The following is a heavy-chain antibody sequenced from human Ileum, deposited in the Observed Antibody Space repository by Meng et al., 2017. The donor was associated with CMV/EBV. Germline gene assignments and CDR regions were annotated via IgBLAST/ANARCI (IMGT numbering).Heavy chain of an antibody. CDR3: ARGNYGFDY. J-gene: IGHJ4*02. CDR1: GFPFGAYY. D-gene: IGHD4-17*01. V-gene: IGHV3-11*01. Sequence: RLACAASGFPFGAYYMNWVRQAPGKGLEWVSYITGSGDIIYYADSVKGRFTISRDNAKSSLYLEINSLRAEDTAVYYCARGNYGFDYWGQGTLVTVSS. CDR2: ITGSGDII.